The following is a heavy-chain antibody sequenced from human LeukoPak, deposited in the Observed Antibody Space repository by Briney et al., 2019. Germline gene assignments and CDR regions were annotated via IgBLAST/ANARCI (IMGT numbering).Heavy chain of an antibody. CDR1: GFTFSSYG. Sequence: SGGSLRLSCAASGFTFSSYGMSWVRQAPGKGLEWVSAISGSGGSTFYADSVKGRFTISRDNSKNTLYLQMNSLGAEDTAIYYCAKGRTRTQIVVVIDFDYWGQGTLVTVSS. CDR3: AKGRTRTQIVVVIDFDY. V-gene: IGHV3-23*01. CDR2: ISGSGGST. D-gene: IGHD3-22*01. J-gene: IGHJ4*02.